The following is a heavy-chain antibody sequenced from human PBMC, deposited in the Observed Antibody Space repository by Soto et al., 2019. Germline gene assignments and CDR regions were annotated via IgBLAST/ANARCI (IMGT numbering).Heavy chain of an antibody. V-gene: IGHV1-8*01. CDR2: MNPNSGNT. CDR3: ARVGSGGLLWFGELLYMDV. J-gene: IGHJ6*03. CDR1: GYTFTSYD. Sequence: QVQLVQSGAEVKKPGASVKVSCKASGYTFTSYDINWVRQATGQGLEWMGWMNPNSGNTGYAQKFQGRVTMTRNTSISTAYMELSSLRSEDTAVYYCARVGSGGLLWFGELLYMDVWGKGTTVTVSS. D-gene: IGHD3-10*01.